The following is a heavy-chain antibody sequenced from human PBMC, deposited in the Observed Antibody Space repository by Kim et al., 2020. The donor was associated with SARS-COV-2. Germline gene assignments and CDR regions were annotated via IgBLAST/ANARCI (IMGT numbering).Heavy chain of an antibody. CDR1: GFTFSSYA. J-gene: IGHJ3*02. D-gene: IGHD3-22*01. V-gene: IGHV3-23*01. Sequence: GGSLRLSCAASGFTFSSYAMSWVRQAPGKGLEWVSAISGSGGSTYYADSVKGRFTISRDNSKNTLYLQMNSLRAEDTAVYYCAKGESVTMIVVVRSAFDIWGQGTMVTFSS. CDR3: AKGESVTMIVVVRSAFDI. CDR2: ISGSGGST.